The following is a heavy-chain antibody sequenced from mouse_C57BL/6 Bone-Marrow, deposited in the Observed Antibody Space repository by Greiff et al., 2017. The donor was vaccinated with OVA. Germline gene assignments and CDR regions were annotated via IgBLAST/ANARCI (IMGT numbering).Heavy chain of an antibody. Sequence: VKLMESGAELVKPGASVKISCKASGYAFSSYWMNWVKQRPGKGLEWIGQIYPGDGDTNYNGKFKGKATLTADKSSSTAYMQLSSLTSEDSAVYFCARSEATVNFDYWGQGTTLTVSS. CDR3: ARSEATVNFDY. V-gene: IGHV1-80*01. J-gene: IGHJ2*01. CDR1: GYAFSSYW. CDR2: IYPGDGDT. D-gene: IGHD1-1*01.